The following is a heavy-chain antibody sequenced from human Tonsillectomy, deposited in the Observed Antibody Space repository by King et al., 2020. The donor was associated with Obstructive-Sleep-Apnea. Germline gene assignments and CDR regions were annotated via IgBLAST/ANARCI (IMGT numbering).Heavy chain of an antibody. V-gene: IGHV3-30*02. CDR3: AKDNSNWSFDY. CDR2: IRYDGSNE. D-gene: IGHD6-13*01. CDR1: GFTFSSSG. J-gene: IGHJ4*02. Sequence: VQLVESGGGVVQPGGSLRLSCAASGFTFSSSGMHWVRQAPVKGLEWVTFIRYDGSNEYYADCVKGRFSISRDNSKNTLFLQMNSLRTEDTAVYYCAKDNSNWSFDYWGQGILVTVSS.